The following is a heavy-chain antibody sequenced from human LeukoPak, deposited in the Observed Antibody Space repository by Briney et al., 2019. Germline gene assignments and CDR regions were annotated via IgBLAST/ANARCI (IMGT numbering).Heavy chain of an antibody. D-gene: IGHD2-2*01. J-gene: IGHJ4*02. CDR2: INSDGSIT. V-gene: IGHV3-74*01. CDR1: GFTFSSYW. CDR3: ASSTQISKYADY. Sequence: GGSLRLSCAASGFTFSSYWMHWVRQAPGKGLVWVSRINSDGSITTYADSVRGRFTISRDNAKSTLYLQMNSLRAEDTAVYYCASSTQISKYADYWGQGALVTVSS.